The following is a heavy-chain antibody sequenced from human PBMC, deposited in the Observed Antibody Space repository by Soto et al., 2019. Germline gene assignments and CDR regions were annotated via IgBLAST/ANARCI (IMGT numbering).Heavy chain of an antibody. V-gene: IGHV3-48*01. D-gene: IGHD1-1*01. CDR3: VRTIQPGTTTYFDY. J-gene: IGHJ4*02. CDR1: GFTFRNYG. Sequence: PGGSLRLSCAASGFTFRNYGMNWVRQAPGKGLEWVSYIGIGSSTKYYADSVKGRFTISRDNAKNSLYLQMNGLKTEDTAVYYCVRTIQPGTTTYFDYWGQGTLVTVSS. CDR2: IGIGSSTK.